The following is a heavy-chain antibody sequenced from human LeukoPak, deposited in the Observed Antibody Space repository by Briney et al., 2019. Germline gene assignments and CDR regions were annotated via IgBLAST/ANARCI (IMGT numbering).Heavy chain of an antibody. D-gene: IGHD6-13*01. CDR2: IYHSGST. Sequence: SQTLSLTCAVSGGSISSGGYSWSWIRQPPGKGLEWIGYIYHSGSTCYNPSLKSRVTISVDRSKNQFSLKLSSVTAADTAVYYCARALIAAAGTVYFDPWGQGTLVTVSS. V-gene: IGHV4-30-2*01. CDR1: GGSISSGGYS. J-gene: IGHJ5*02. CDR3: ARALIAAAGTVYFDP.